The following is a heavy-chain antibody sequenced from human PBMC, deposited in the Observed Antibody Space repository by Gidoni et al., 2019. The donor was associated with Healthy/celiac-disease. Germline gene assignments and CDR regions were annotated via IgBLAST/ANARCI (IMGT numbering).Heavy chain of an antibody. Sequence: EVQLVQSGAEVTKPGESLRISCKGSGYSFTSYWISWVRQMPGKGLEWMGRIDPSDSYTNYSPSFQGHVTISADKSISTAYLQWSSLKASDTAMYYCARLYYDYVWGSYRLAGWFDPWGQGTLVTVSS. CDR1: GYSFTSYW. D-gene: IGHD3-16*02. V-gene: IGHV5-10-1*03. CDR2: IDPSDSYT. J-gene: IGHJ5*02. CDR3: ARLYYDYVWGSYRLAGWFDP.